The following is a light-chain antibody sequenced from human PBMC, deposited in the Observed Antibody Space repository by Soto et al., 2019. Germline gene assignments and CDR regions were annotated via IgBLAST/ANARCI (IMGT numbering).Light chain of an antibody. CDR2: DAS. J-gene: IGKJ5*01. V-gene: IGKV1-33*01. CDR3: QHYDHLPIT. CDR1: QDITNY. Sequence: DIQMTQSPSSLSASVGDRVTITCXASQDITNYLNWYQQKPGKAPRLLLYDASSLETGVPSRFSGSGSGTDFTLTISSLQPEDVATYYCQHYDHLPITFGQGTRLEIK.